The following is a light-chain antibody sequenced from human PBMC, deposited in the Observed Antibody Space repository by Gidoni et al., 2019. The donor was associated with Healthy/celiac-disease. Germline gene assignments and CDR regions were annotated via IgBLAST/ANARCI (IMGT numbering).Light chain of an antibody. CDR2: RNN. CDR3: AAWDDSLSGWV. CDR1: SSNIGSNY. Sequence: QSVLTQPPSASGTPGQRVTISCSGSSSNIGSNYVYWYQQLPGTAPKLLIYRNNQRPSGVPDRFSGSKSGTSASLAISGPRSEDEADYHCAAWDDSLSGWVFGGGTKLTVL. V-gene: IGLV1-47*01. J-gene: IGLJ3*02.